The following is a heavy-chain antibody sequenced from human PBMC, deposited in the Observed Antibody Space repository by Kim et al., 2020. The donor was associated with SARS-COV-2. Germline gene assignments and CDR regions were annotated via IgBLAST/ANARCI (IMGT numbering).Heavy chain of an antibody. CDR2: ISGSGGST. CDR3: ATGPPLRYSSSSSAIYYYSGMDV. V-gene: IGHV3-23*01. D-gene: IGHD6-6*01. Sequence: GGSLRLSCAASGFTFSSYAMSWVRQAPGKGLEWVSAISGSGGSTYYADSVKGRFTISRDNSKNTLYLQMNSLRAEDTAVYYCATGPPLRYSSSSSAIYYYSGMDVWGQGTTVTVSS. CDR1: GFTFSSYA. J-gene: IGHJ6*02.